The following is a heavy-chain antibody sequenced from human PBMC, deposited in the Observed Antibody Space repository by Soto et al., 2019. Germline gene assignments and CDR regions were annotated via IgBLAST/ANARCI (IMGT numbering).Heavy chain of an antibody. J-gene: IGHJ4*02. CDR1: GFIFSIYG. Sequence: QVQLVESGGGVVQPGRSLRLSWAASGFIFSIYGMHWVRQAPGKGLEWVAVMSYDGSNKDYADSAKGRFTISRDNSKNTLYLQMHSLRAEDTAVYYCAASAHGSGGSSLDYWGQGTLVTVSS. CDR2: MSYDGSNK. V-gene: IGHV3-30*03. D-gene: IGHD2-15*01. CDR3: AASAHGSGGSSLDY.